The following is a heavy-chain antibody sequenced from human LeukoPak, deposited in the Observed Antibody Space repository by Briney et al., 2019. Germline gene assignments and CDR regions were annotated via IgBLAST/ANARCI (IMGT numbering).Heavy chain of an antibody. Sequence: GGSLRLSCEASGFTFSSSDMSWVRQAPGKGLEWVSVISDSGRSTLYADSVKGRFTISRDNSKHSLILQMNSLRAEDTAMYYCAKRDTSRQHYFDYWGQGTLVTVSS. J-gene: IGHJ4*02. V-gene: IGHV3-23*01. CDR1: GFTFSSSD. CDR3: AKRDTSRQHYFDY. CDR2: ISDSGRST. D-gene: IGHD5-18*01.